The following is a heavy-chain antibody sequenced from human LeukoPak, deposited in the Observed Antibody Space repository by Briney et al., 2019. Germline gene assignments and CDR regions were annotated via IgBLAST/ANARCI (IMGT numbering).Heavy chain of an antibody. Sequence: PGGSLRLSCAASGFTFSSYAMHWVRQAPGKGPEWVAYITASDTTKYYADSVKGRFTISRDNAKKSLFLQMNSLRAEDTAVYYCAAASAFSSSWRSWGQGTVVSVSS. V-gene: IGHV3-48*01. CDR2: ITASDTTK. CDR1: GFTFSSYA. D-gene: IGHD6-13*01. J-gene: IGHJ5*02. CDR3: AAASAFSSSWRS.